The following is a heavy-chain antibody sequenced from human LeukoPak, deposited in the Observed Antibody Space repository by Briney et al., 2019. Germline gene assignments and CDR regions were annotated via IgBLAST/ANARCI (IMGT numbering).Heavy chain of an antibody. CDR1: GGSISSSNW. D-gene: IGHD4-23*01. CDR3: ARELPKVADAFDI. J-gene: IGHJ3*02. Sequence: SETLSLTCAVSGGSISSSNWWSWVRQPPGKGLEWIGEIYHSGSTNYNPSLKSRVTISVDKSRNQFSLKLSSVTAADTAMYYCARELPKVADAFDIWGQGTMVTVSS. CDR2: IYHSGST. V-gene: IGHV4-4*02.